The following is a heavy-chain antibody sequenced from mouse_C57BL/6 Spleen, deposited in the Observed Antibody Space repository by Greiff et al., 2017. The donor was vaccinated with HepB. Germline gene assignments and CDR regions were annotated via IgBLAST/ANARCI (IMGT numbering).Heavy chain of an antibody. D-gene: IGHD3-1*01. CDR3: ANTAGDY. CDR2: ISSGSSTI. V-gene: IGHV5-17*01. J-gene: IGHJ2*01. CDR1: GFTFSDYG. Sequence: EVKLMESGGGLVKPGGSLKLSCAASGFTFSDYGMHWVRQAPEKGLEWVAYISSGSSTIYYADTVTGRFTISRDNAKNTLFLQMTSLRSEDTAMYYCANTAGDYWGQGTTLTVSS.